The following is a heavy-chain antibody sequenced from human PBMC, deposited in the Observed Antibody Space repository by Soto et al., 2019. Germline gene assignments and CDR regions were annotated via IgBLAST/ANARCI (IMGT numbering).Heavy chain of an antibody. V-gene: IGHV6-1*01. CDR3: ARGGYDFWSGYYRFDY. D-gene: IGHD3-3*01. J-gene: IGHJ4*02. Sequence: PSQTLSLTCAISGDSVSSNSAAWNWIRQSPSRGLEWLGRTYYRSKWYNDYAVSVKSRITINPDTSKNQFSLQLNSVTPEDTAVYYCARGGYDFWSGYYRFDYWGQGTLVTVSS. CDR1: GDSVSSNSAA. CDR2: TYYRSKWYN.